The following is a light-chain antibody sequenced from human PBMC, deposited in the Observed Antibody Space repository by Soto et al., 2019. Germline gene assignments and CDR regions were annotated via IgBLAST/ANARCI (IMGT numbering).Light chain of an antibody. V-gene: IGKV1-5*03. CDR2: KAS. CDR1: QSISVW. Sequence: DIQITQSPSTLSASVGDRVTITCRASQSISVWLAWYQQKAGKAPNLLIYKASRLESGVPSRFSGSGSETEFTLTISGLQPGDSATYYCQQYNSYSPTFAQGTKVDI. J-gene: IGKJ1*01. CDR3: QQYNSYSPT.